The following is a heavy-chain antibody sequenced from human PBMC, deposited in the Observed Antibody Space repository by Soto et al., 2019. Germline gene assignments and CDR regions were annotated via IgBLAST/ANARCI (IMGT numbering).Heavy chain of an antibody. V-gene: IGHV3-33*01. D-gene: IGHD5-18*01. CDR1: GFTFSSYG. CDR2: IWYDGSNK. J-gene: IGHJ4*02. CDR3: ARDGNTAMAFFDY. Sequence: GSLRLSCAASGFTFSSYGMHWVRQAPGKGLEWVAVIWYDGSNKYYADSVKGRFTISRDNSKNTLYLQMNSLRAEDTAVYYCARDGNTAMAFFDYWGQGTLVTVSS.